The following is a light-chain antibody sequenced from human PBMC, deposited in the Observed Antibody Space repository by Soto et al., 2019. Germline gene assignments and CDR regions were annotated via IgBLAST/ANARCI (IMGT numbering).Light chain of an antibody. Sequence: DIVLTQSPDSVAVSLGERATINCKSSQSVLFSINQKNYLAWYHQKPGQPPKLLIYWASIRESGVPTRFSGSGSGTNFPLTISSLQGEDAAVYYCQQYYTPPPTFGLGTKVEVK. CDR3: QQYYTPPPT. J-gene: IGKJ1*01. CDR1: QSVLFSINQKNY. V-gene: IGKV4-1*01. CDR2: WAS.